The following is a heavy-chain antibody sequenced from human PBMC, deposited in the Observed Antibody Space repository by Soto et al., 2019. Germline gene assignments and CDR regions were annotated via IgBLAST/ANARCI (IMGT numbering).Heavy chain of an antibody. V-gene: IGHV3-74*01. J-gene: IGHJ2*01. Sequence: EVQLVESGGGLVQPGGSLRLSCAASGFSFSSYWMHWVSQAPGKGLVWVSRIKTDGSIITYADSVKGRFTISRDNAKNPLYLQMNTLRAEDTAVYYCARVGQEAWYFDLWGRGTLVTVSS. CDR2: IKTDGSII. CDR3: ARVGQEAWYFDL. CDR1: GFSFSSYW. D-gene: IGHD1-26*01.